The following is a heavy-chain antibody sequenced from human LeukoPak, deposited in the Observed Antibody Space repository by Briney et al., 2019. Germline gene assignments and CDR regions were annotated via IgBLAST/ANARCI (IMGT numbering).Heavy chain of an antibody. Sequence: SETLSLTCTVSRGSTSTYYWSWIRQPAGKGLEWIGRIYTSGSTNYNPSLKSRVTLSLDTSKNQFSLRLSSVTAADTAVYYCARARNTVTSDWGQGTLVTVSS. CDR1: RGSTSTYY. CDR2: IYTSGST. D-gene: IGHD4-17*01. V-gene: IGHV4-4*07. CDR3: ARARNTVTSD. J-gene: IGHJ4*02.